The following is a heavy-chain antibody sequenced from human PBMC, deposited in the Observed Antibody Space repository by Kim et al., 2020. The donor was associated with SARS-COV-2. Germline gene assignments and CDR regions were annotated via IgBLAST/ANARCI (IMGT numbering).Heavy chain of an antibody. V-gene: IGHV4-4*07. Sequence: SETLSLTCTVSGGSISSYYWSWIRQPAGKGLEWIGRIYSTESPNYNPSLKSRVTMSLDTSKNQFPLKLNSVTAADTAVYYCARALGGYYFDYWGQGTLVTVSA. CDR2: IYSTESP. CDR1: GGSISSYY. J-gene: IGHJ4*02. CDR3: ARALGGYYFDY. D-gene: IGHD3-16*01.